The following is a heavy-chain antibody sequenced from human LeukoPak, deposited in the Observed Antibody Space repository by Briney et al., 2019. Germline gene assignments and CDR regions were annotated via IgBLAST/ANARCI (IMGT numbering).Heavy chain of an antibody. CDR2: ISGSGGTT. V-gene: IGHV3-23*01. Sequence: GGSLRLSCAASGFTFSSYAMNWVRQAPGKGLEWVSVISGSGGTTYYADSVEGRFTISRDNAKNTLYLQMNSLRAEDTAVYYCATSLGPLTEYWGQGTLVTVSS. D-gene: IGHD7-27*01. CDR3: ATSLGPLTEY. J-gene: IGHJ4*02. CDR1: GFTFSSYA.